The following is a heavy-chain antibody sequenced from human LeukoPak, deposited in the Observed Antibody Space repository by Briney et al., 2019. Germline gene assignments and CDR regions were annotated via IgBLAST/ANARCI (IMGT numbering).Heavy chain of an antibody. D-gene: IGHD5-18*01. Sequence: PSETLSLTCAVYGGSFSGYYWSWIRQPPGKGLEWIGEINHSGSTNYNPSLKSRVTISVDTSENQFSLKLSSVTAADTAVYYCARAQLWNDYWGQGTLVTVSS. J-gene: IGHJ4*02. CDR2: INHSGST. CDR1: GGSFSGYY. CDR3: ARAQLWNDY. V-gene: IGHV4-34*01.